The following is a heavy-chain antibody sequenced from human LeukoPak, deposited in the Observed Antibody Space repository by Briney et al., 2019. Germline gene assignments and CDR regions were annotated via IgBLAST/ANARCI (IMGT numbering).Heavy chain of an antibody. CDR1: GFTFSSYW. CDR3: ARIGYSSSSFDY. V-gene: IGHV3-7*01. Sequence: GGSLRLSCVASGFTFSSYWMSWVRQVPGKGLERVANIKQDGSHIYYVDSLKGRFIISRDNAKNSLYLQMNSLRVEDTAVYYCARIGYSSSSFDYWGQGTLVTVSS. CDR2: IKQDGSHI. D-gene: IGHD6-6*01. J-gene: IGHJ4*02.